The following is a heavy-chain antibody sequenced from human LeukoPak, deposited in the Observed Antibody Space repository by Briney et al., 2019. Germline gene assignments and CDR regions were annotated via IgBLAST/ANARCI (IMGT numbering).Heavy chain of an antibody. CDR1: GFTFSNYA. J-gene: IGHJ3*02. CDR2: ISGSGGST. D-gene: IGHD4-17*01. Sequence: GGTLRLSCAASGFTFSNYAMSWVRQAPGKGLEWVSGISGSGGSTYYADSVKGRFTISRDNSKNTLYLQMNSLRAEDTAVYYCAIITVTTDAFDIWGQGTMVTVSS. V-gene: IGHV3-23*01. CDR3: AIITVTTDAFDI.